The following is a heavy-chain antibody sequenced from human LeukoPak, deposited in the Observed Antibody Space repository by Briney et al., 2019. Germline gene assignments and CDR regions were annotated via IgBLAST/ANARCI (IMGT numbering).Heavy chain of an antibody. Sequence: SETLSLTCTVSGGSIRSYYWSWIRQPPGKGLEWIGYICYSGRTNYNPSLKSRVTISVDASKNQFSLKLSSVTAADTAVYYCARGRWLSNFDYWGQGTLVTVSS. V-gene: IGHV4-59*01. CDR3: ARGRWLSNFDY. CDR2: ICYSGRT. J-gene: IGHJ4*02. D-gene: IGHD5-24*01. CDR1: GGSIRSYY.